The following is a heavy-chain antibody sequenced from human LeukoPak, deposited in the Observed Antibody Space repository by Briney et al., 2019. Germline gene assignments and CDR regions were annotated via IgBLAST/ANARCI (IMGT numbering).Heavy chain of an antibody. CDR2: IYYSGST. V-gene: IGHV4-59*01. CDR1: GGSISSYY. D-gene: IGHD3-22*01. Sequence: PSETLSLTCTVSGGSISSYYWSWIRQPPGKGLEWIGYIYYSGSTNYNPSLKSRVTISVDTSKNQFSLKLSSVTAADTAVYYCARGGLYDSSGYVSFGYWGQGTLVTVSS. J-gene: IGHJ4*02. CDR3: ARGGLYDSSGYVSFGY.